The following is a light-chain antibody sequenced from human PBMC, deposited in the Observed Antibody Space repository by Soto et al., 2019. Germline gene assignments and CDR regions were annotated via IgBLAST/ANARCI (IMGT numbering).Light chain of an antibody. CDR3: QQYNNWPPQIT. V-gene: IGKV3-15*01. Sequence: EIEMTQSPATLSLAPGERVTLSCRASESVSTNLAWYQQKAGQAPRLLIYGASTRATGIPARFSGSGSGTEFTLTISSLQSEDFAVYYCQQYNNWPPQITFGQGTRLEIK. CDR2: GAS. CDR1: ESVSTN. J-gene: IGKJ5*01.